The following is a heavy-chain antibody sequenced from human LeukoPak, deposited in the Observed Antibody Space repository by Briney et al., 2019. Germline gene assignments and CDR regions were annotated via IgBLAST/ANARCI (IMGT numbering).Heavy chain of an antibody. J-gene: IGHJ4*02. CDR1: GFTFSSYS. CDR2: ISSSSSYI. D-gene: IGHD3-3*01. CDR3: ARGLRSWSGYYFPDYFDY. Sequence: GGSLRLSCAASGFTFSSYSMNWVRQAPGKVLEWVSSISSSSSYIYYADSVKGRFTISRDNAKNSLYLQMNSLRAEDTAVYYCARGLRSWSGYYFPDYFDYWGQGTLVTVSS. V-gene: IGHV3-21*01.